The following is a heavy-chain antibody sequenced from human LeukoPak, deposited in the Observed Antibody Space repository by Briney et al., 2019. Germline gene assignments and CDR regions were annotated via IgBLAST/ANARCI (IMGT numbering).Heavy chain of an antibody. CDR2: IIPSLGIA. Sequence: PVASVKLSCKASGVTFSSYAISWVRQAPGQGLEWMAIIIPSLGIANYTQKFQGRVTSTSDKSRSKAYMELNSLRSEDTAVYYCARDLRIAAAGTAKYYYGMDVWGQGTTVTVSS. D-gene: IGHD6-13*01. CDR3: ARDLRIAAAGTAKYYYGMDV. J-gene: IGHJ6*02. CDR1: GVTFSSYA. V-gene: IGHV1-69*04.